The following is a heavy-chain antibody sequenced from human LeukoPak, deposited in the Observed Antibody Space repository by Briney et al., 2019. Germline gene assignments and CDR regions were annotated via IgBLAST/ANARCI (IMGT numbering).Heavy chain of an antibody. CDR3: ARRDYYGSGSLD. V-gene: IGHV4-34*01. J-gene: IGHJ4*02. CDR1: GGSFSGYY. Sequence: SETLSLTCAVYGGSFSGYYWSWIRQPPGKGLEWIGEINHSGSTNYNPSLKSRVTISVDTSKNQFSLKLSSVTAADTAVYYCARRDYYGSGSLDWGQGTLVTVSS. D-gene: IGHD3-10*01. CDR2: INHSGST.